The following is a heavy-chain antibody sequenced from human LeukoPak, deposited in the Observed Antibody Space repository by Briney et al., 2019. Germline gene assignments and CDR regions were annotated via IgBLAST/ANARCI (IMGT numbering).Heavy chain of an antibody. CDR3: ASVVRKYPFLGFDY. D-gene: IGHD3-3*01. V-gene: IGHV4-59*01. J-gene: IGHJ4*02. Sequence: SETLSLTCTVSGGSISSYYWSWIRQPPGKGLEWIGYIYYSGSTNYNPSLKSRVTISVDTSKNQFSLKLSSVTAADTAVYYCASVVRKYPFLGFDYWGQGTLVTVSS. CDR2: IYYSGST. CDR1: GGSISSYY.